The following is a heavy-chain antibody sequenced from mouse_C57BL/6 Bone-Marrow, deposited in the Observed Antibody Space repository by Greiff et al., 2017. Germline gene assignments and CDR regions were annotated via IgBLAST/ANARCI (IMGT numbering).Heavy chain of an antibody. CDR3: ARCETGHFDY. Sequence: SGAELVRPGASVKMSCKASGYTFTSYNMPWVKQTPRQGLEWIGAIYPGNGDTSYNQKFKGKATLTVDKSSSTAYMQLSSLTSEDSAVYFCARCETGHFDYWGQGTTLTVSS. CDR1: GYTFTSYN. CDR2: IYPGNGDT. V-gene: IGHV1-12*01. J-gene: IGHJ2*01. D-gene: IGHD4-1*01.